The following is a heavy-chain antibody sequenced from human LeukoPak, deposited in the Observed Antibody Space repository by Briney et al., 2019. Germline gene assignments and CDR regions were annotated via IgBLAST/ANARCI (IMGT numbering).Heavy chain of an antibody. Sequence: GGSLRLSCAASGFTFSSYAMSWVRQAPGKGLEWVSSISGSGGSTNYADSVKGRFTISRDNSKNTLYLQMNSLRAEDTAVYYCAPVPLYYYGSGSSWGQGTLVTVSS. CDR1: GFTFSSYA. CDR3: APVPLYYYGSGSS. D-gene: IGHD3-10*01. CDR2: ISGSGGST. J-gene: IGHJ4*02. V-gene: IGHV3-23*01.